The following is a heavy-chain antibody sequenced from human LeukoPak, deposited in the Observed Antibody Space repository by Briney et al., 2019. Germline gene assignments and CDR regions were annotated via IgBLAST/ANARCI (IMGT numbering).Heavy chain of an antibody. V-gene: IGHV4-31*03. J-gene: IGHJ5*02. CDR1: GGSISSSSYY. Sequence: SETLSLTCTVSGGSISSSSYYWGWIRQPPGKGLEWIGYIYYSGSTCYNPSLKSRVTISVDTSKNQFSLKLSSVTAADTAVYYCARDCSGGSCYSGPRFDPWGQGTLVTVSS. CDR3: ARDCSGGSCYSGPRFDP. CDR2: IYYSGST. D-gene: IGHD2-15*01.